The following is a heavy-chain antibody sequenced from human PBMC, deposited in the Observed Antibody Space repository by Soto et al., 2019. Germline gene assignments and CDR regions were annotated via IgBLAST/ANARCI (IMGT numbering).Heavy chain of an antibody. V-gene: IGHV3-48*02. D-gene: IGHD6-19*01. CDR3: ARDPYSSGWYPTGGWFDP. Sequence: GGSLRLSCAASGFTFSSYSMNWVRQAPGKGLEWVSYISSSSSTIYYADSVKGRFTISRDNAKNSLYLQMNSLRDEDTAVYYCARDPYSSGWYPTGGWFDPWGRGTLVTVSS. CDR1: GFTFSSYS. CDR2: ISSSSSTI. J-gene: IGHJ5*02.